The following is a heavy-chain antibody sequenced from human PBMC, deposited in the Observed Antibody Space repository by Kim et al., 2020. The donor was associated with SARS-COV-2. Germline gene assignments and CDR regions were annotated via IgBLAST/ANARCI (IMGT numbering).Heavy chain of an antibody. CDR2: IYYSGST. J-gene: IGHJ6*03. D-gene: IGHD6-19*01. Sequence: SETLSLTCTVSGGSISSYYWSWIRQPPGKGLEWIGDIYYSGSTNYNPSLKSRVTISVDTSKNQFSLKLSSVTAADTAVYYCARAVGAAYSSGWYNYYYYMDVWGKGTPVTVSS. CDR1: GGSISSYY. CDR3: ARAVGAAYSSGWYNYYYYMDV. V-gene: IGHV4-59*01.